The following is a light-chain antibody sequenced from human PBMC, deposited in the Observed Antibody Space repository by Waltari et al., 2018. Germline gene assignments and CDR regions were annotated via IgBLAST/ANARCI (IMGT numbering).Light chain of an antibody. Sequence: EIVLTQSPGTLFLSPGEGATLSCRASQSVSRTLAWYQQKLGQAPRLLIYGASRRATGIPDRFSGSGSGTDFSLTISRLEPDDSAVYFCQHYVSLPATFGQGTKVEIK. V-gene: IGKV3-20*01. CDR3: QHYVSLPAT. CDR1: QSVSRT. CDR2: GAS. J-gene: IGKJ1*01.